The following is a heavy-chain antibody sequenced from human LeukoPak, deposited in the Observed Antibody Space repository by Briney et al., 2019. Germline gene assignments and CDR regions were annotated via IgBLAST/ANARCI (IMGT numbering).Heavy chain of an antibody. V-gene: IGHV3-30-3*01. CDR2: ISYDGSNK. Sequence: GRSLRLSCAASGFTFSSYAMHWVRQAPGKGLEWVAVISYDGSNKYYADSVKGRFTISRDNSKNTLYLQMNSLRAEDTAVYYCAKAHDFWSGYYVYWGQGTLVTVSS. CDR1: GFTFSSYA. J-gene: IGHJ4*02. CDR3: AKAHDFWSGYYVY. D-gene: IGHD3-3*01.